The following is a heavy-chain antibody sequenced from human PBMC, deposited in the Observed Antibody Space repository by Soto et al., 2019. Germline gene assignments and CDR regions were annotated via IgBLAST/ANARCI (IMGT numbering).Heavy chain of an antibody. CDR3: ARDKYCGDDCFPFNGFDP. D-gene: IGHD2-21*02. Sequence: ASMKVSCKASGYTFTSYGISWVRQAPGQGLEWMGWISAYNGNTNYAQKLQGRVTMTTDTSTSTAYMELRSLRSDDTAVYYCARDKYCGDDCFPFNGFDPWGQGTLVSVAS. CDR1: GYTFTSYG. CDR2: ISAYNGNT. J-gene: IGHJ5*02. V-gene: IGHV1-18*01.